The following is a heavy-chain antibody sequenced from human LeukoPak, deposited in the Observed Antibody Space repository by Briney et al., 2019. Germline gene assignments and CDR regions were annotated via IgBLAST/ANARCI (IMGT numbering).Heavy chain of an antibody. V-gene: IGHV3-21*01. J-gene: IGHJ6*02. D-gene: IGHD5-12*01. CDR3: ARVPGYSGYFYGMDV. CDR2: ISSSSYI. Sequence: GGSLRLSCAASGFTFSSYSMNWVRQAPGKGLEWVSSISSSSYIYYADSVKGRFTISRDNAKNTLYLQMNSLTAEDTAVYYCARVPGYSGYFYGMDVWGQGTTVTVSS. CDR1: GFTFSSYS.